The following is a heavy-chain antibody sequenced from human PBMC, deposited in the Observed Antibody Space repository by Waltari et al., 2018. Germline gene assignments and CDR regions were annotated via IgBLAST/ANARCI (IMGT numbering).Heavy chain of an antibody. Sequence: QMQLVESGGGVVQPGGSLRLSCAASGFTFSSYGMHWVRQAPGKGLEWVAFIRYDGSNKYYADSVKGRFTISRDNSKNTLYLQMNSLRAEDTAVYYCAKDANYAVYYYMDVWGKGTTVTISS. CDR3: AKDANYAVYYYMDV. D-gene: IGHD1-7*01. J-gene: IGHJ6*03. CDR2: IRYDGSNK. CDR1: GFTFSSYG. V-gene: IGHV3-30*02.